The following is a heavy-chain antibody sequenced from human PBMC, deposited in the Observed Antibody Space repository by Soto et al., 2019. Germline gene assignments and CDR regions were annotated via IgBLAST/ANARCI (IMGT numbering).Heavy chain of an antibody. D-gene: IGHD1-26*01. Sequence: ASVKVSWEASRDTFTGYYMHWVRQAPGQGLEWMGWINPNSGGTNYAQKFQGRVTMTRDTSISTAYMELSRLRSDDTAVYYCARDFSGSYDFDYWGQGTLVTVSS. J-gene: IGHJ4*02. CDR3: ARDFSGSYDFDY. V-gene: IGHV1-2*02. CDR1: RDTFTGYY. CDR2: INPNSGGT.